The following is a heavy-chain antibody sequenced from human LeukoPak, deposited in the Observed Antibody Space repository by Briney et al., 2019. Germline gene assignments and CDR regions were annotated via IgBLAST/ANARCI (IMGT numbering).Heavy chain of an antibody. D-gene: IGHD6-19*01. Sequence: GRSLRLSCAASGFTFDDYAMHWVRQAPGRGLGWVSGISWNSGSMGYADSVKGRFTISRDNAKNSLYLQMNSLRAEDTALYYCAKGGGQWLVESYFDYWGQGTLVTVSS. J-gene: IGHJ4*02. CDR2: ISWNSGSM. CDR1: GFTFDDYA. V-gene: IGHV3-9*01. CDR3: AKGGGQWLVESYFDY.